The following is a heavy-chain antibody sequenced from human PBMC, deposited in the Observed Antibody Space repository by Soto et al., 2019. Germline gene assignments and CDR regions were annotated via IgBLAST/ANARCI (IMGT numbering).Heavy chain of an antibody. CDR1: GITFSNTG. V-gene: IGHV3-33*01. J-gene: IGHJ6*02. D-gene: IGHD3-10*01. Sequence: GWSLRLSCAAPGITFSNTGMHWVRQAPGKGLEWVALIWYDGSYKYYADSVKGRFTISRDISKNTLYLQMNSLRAEDTAVYYCARQYYYGSFFDYYGMDVWGQGTTVTASS. CDR2: IWYDGSYK. CDR3: ARQYYYGSFFDYYGMDV.